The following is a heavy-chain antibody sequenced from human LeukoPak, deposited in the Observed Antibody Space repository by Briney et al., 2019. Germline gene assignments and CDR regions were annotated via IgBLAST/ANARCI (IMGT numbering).Heavy chain of an antibody. V-gene: IGHV1-69*13. D-gene: IGHD4-23*01. CDR2: IIPIFGTA. Sequence: SVKVSCKASGYTFTSYGISWVRQAPGQGLEWMGGIIPIFGTANYAQKFQGRVTITADESTSTAYMELSSLRSEDTAVYYCARERTVVTKNDAFDIWGQGTMVTVSS. CDR1: GYTFTSYG. J-gene: IGHJ3*02. CDR3: ARERTVVTKNDAFDI.